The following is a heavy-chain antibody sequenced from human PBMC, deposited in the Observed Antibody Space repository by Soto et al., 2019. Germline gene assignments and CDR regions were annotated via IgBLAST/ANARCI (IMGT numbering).Heavy chain of an antibody. CDR3: ARGNHRWLQVWYFDL. D-gene: IGHD5-12*01. Sequence: QVQLVQSGAEVKKPGSSVTVSCKASGGTFSSYTISWVRQAPGQGLEWMGGIIPIFGTANYAQKFQGRVTITADESTSKAYMELSSRRSEDTAVYYCARGNHRWLQVWYFDLWGRGTLVTVSS. J-gene: IGHJ2*01. CDR2: IIPIFGTA. V-gene: IGHV1-69*12. CDR1: GGTFSSYT.